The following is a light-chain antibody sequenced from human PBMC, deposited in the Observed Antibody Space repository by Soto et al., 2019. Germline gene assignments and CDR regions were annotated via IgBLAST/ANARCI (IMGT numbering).Light chain of an antibody. Sequence: HSLLTQPRSVSGAPGQRVTISCTGSSTNIGAGYDVHWYQQLPGTAPKLVIYGNINRPSGVPDRFSGSKSGTSASLAITGLQAEDEADYYCQSYDSSLSGYVFGTGTKVTVL. J-gene: IGLJ1*01. CDR1: STNIGAGYD. CDR3: QSYDSSLSGYV. V-gene: IGLV1-40*01. CDR2: GNI.